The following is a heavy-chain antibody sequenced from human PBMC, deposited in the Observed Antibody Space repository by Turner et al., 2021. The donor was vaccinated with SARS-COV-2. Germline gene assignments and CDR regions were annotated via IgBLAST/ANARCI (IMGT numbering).Heavy chain of an antibody. J-gene: IGHJ6*02. CDR2: ISSSSSYI. V-gene: IGHV3-21*01. D-gene: IGHD1-1*01. CDR3: ARGSPGEDFYYYGMGV. CDR1: EFTFGSYN. Sequence: EEQLVESGGGLVKPGGSLRLSCSASEFTFGSYNMNWVRQAPGKGLEWVSSISSSSSYIYYADSVKGRFTISRDNAKDSRYLQMNSLRAEDTAVYYCARGSPGEDFYYYGMGVWGQGTTVTVSS.